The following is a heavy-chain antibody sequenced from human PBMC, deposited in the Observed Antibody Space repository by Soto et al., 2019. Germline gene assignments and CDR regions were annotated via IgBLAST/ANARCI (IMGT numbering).Heavy chain of an antibody. V-gene: IGHV3-30*04. Sequence: PGGSLRLSCAASGFTFSNYTMHWVRQAPGKGLERVALISYDKIDKYFADAVKGRFTISRDNSKNTLYLQMDSLRAEDTAVYYCAGRSGSSDYWGRGTLVTVSS. CDR3: AGRSGSSDY. D-gene: IGHD3-10*01. CDR2: ISYDKIDK. CDR1: GFTFSNYT. J-gene: IGHJ4*02.